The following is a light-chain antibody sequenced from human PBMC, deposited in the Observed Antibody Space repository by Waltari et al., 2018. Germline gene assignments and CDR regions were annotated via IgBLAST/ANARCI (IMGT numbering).Light chain of an antibody. J-gene: IGLJ3*02. Sequence: QSALTQPPSVSKSLGRSVTISCTGTSSDIGAYNGVSWYQQHSGTAPRLLIYEVSKRPSEVSDRFSGSKSDNTASLTISVLQAEDEADYYCGSYRSGVTWVFGGGTRLTVL. CDR3: GSYRSGVTWV. CDR1: SSDIGAYNG. CDR2: EVS. V-gene: IGLV2-8*02.